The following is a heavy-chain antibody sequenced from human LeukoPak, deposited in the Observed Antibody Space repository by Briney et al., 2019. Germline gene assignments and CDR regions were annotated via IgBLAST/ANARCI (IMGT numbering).Heavy chain of an antibody. CDR3: TPGSGPIPSLGS. V-gene: IGHV3-15*01. CDR1: GFTFSNAW. Sequence: GGSLRLSCAASGFTFSNAWMSWVRQAPGKGLEWVGRIKSKTDGGTTDYAAPVKGRLTISRDDSKNSVYLQMNSLKTDDTAVYYCTPGSGPIPSLGSWGQGTLVTVSS. J-gene: IGHJ5*02. CDR2: IKSKTDGGTT. D-gene: IGHD3-3*02.